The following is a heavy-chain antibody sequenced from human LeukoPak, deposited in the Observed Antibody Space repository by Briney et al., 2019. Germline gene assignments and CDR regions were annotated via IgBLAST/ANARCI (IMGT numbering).Heavy chain of an antibody. D-gene: IGHD6-19*01. CDR1: GYTFTSYY. CDR2: INPSGGST. Sequence: GASVKVSCKASGYTFTSYYMHWVRQAPGQGLEWMGIINPSGGSTSYAQKFQGRVTMTRDTSTSTVYMELSSLRSEDTAVYYCARDMNGIAVAGDAFDIWGQGTMVTVSS. V-gene: IGHV1-46*01. J-gene: IGHJ3*02. CDR3: ARDMNGIAVAGDAFDI.